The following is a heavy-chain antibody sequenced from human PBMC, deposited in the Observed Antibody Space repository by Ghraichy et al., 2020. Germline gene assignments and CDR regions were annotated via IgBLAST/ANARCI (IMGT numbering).Heavy chain of an antibody. Sequence: GGSLRLSCAASGFTFSSYSMNWVRQAPGKGLEWVSYISSSSSTIYYADSVKGRFTISRDNAKNSLYLQMNSLRDEDTAVYYCARECAYAVATESNYYMDVWGKGTTVTVSS. D-gene: IGHD5-12*01. J-gene: IGHJ6*03. CDR1: GFTFSSYS. CDR3: ARECAYAVATESNYYMDV. CDR2: ISSSSSTI. V-gene: IGHV3-48*02.